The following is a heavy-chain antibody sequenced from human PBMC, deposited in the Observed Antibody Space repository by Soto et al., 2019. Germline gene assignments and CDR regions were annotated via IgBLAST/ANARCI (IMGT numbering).Heavy chain of an antibody. CDR2: INAGNGNT. CDR3: ARDYSNYVDYYYYYGMDV. V-gene: IGHV1-3*01. CDR1: GYTFTSYA. J-gene: IGHJ6*02. D-gene: IGHD4-4*01. Sequence: ASVKVSCKASGYTFTSYAMHWVRQAPGQRLEWMGWINAGNGNTKYSQKFQGRVTMTRDTSTSTAYMELRSLRSDDTAVYYCARDYSNYVDYYYYYGMDVWGQGTTVTVSS.